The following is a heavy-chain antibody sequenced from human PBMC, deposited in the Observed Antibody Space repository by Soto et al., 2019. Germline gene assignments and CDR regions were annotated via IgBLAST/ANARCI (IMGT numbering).Heavy chain of an antibody. D-gene: IGHD3-10*01. Sequence: SETLSLTCAVYGGSFSGYYWSWIRQPPGKGLEWIGEINHSGSTNYNPSLKSRVTMSVDTSKNQFSLKLSSVSAADTAVYYCATGRGVRGVIITTYYYYGLDVWGQGTTVTVSS. CDR2: INHSGST. CDR1: GGSFSGYY. J-gene: IGHJ6*02. V-gene: IGHV4-34*01. CDR3: ATGRGVRGVIITTYYYYGLDV.